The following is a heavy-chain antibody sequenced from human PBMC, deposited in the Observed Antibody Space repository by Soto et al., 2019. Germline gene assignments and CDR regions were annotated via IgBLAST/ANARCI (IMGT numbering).Heavy chain of an antibody. CDR1: GGSISSGGYY. V-gene: IGHV4-31*03. CDR3: AGSHSSGGSCYSHYDYGMDV. Sequence: QVQLQESGPGLVKPSQTLSLTCTVSGGSISSGGYYWSWIRQHPGKGLEWIGYIYYSGSTYYNPSLKSRVTISVDTSKNQFSLNLSSVTAADTAVYYCAGSHSSGGSCYSHYDYGMDVWGQGTTVTVSS. CDR2: IYYSGST. J-gene: IGHJ6*02. D-gene: IGHD2-15*01.